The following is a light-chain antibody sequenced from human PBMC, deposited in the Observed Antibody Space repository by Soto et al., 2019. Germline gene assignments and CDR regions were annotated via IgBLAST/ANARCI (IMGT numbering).Light chain of an antibody. J-gene: IGLJ1*01. CDR3: SSFSSSTTRV. Sequence: QSVLTQPASVSGSPGQSITISCTGTSSDVGDFNYVSWYQQHPGKAPKLMIYDVCNRPSGVSIRFSGSKSGSTASLTISGLQAEDEADYYCSSFSSSTTRVFGTGTKLTVL. CDR2: DVC. V-gene: IGLV2-14*01. CDR1: SSDVGDFNY.